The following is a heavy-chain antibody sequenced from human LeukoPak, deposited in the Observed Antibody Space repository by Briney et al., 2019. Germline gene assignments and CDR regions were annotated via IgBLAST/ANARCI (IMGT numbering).Heavy chain of an antibody. CDR2: IYYSGST. Sequence: PSETLSLTCTVSGGSISSYYWSWIRQPPGKGLEWIGYIYYSGSTNYNPSLKSRVTISVDTSKNQFSLKLSSVTAADTAVYYCARVGGTNYYYYGMDVWGQGPRSPSP. V-gene: IGHV4-59*01. D-gene: IGHD4-23*01. J-gene: IGHJ6*02. CDR3: ARVGGTNYYYYGMDV. CDR1: GGSISSYY.